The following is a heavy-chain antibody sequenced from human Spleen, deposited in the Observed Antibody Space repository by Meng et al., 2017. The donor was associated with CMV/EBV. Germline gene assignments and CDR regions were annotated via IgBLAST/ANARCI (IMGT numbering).Heavy chain of an antibody. CDR1: GGSIISSNW. CDR2: INHSGST. Sequence: SETLSLTCGVSGGSIISSNWWTWVRQPPGKGLEWIGEINHSGSTKYNSSLESRVTISVDTSKKQFSLKLYSVTATDTAVYYCAREDIVVVPAATYNWFDPWGQGTLVTVSS. J-gene: IGHJ5*02. V-gene: IGHV4-4*02. CDR3: AREDIVVVPAATYNWFDP. D-gene: IGHD2-2*01.